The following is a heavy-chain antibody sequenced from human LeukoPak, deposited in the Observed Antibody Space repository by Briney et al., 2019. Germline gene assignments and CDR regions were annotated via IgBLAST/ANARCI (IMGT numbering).Heavy chain of an antibody. CDR1: GGSFSGYY. CDR3: ARGTERDVLPATNSFDY. D-gene: IGHD2-2*01. V-gene: IGHV4-34*01. Sequence: SETLSLTCAVYGGSFSGYYWSWIRQPPGKGLEWIGEINYSGSTNYNPSLKSRVTISVDTSKNQFSLKLSSVTAADTAVYYCARGTERDVLPATNSFDYWGQGTLVTVSS. J-gene: IGHJ4*02. CDR2: INYSGST.